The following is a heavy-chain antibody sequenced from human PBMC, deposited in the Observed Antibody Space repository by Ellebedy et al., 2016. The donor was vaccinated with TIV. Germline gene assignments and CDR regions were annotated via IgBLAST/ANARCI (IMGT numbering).Heavy chain of an antibody. V-gene: IGHV1-2*04. J-gene: IGHJ3*02. CDR2: INPKSGGT. CDR3: ARDMVVDGYNYGAFDI. Sequence: ASVKVSCKASGYTFTGYYIHWVRQAPGQGLEWMGWINPKSGGTNYAQQFQGWVTMTRDTSISTVYMEVTRLKSDDTAVYYCARDMVVDGYNYGAFDIWGQGTMVTVSS. D-gene: IGHD5-24*01. CDR1: GYTFTGYY.